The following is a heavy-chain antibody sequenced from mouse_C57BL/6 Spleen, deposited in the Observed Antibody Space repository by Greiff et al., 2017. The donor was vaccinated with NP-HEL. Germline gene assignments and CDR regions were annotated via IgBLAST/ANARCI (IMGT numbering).Heavy chain of an antibody. D-gene: IGHD4-1*01. V-gene: IGHV3-3*01. CDR2: TSYSGIT. Sequence: EVQRVESGPSLVRPSQTLSLTCTASGFSFNSDCYWIWNRQLPGNKLEYIGYTSYSGITYYNPSLESRTYITRDTSKNQFSLKLSSVTTEDTATYYCARETRWDGYFDVWGTGTTVTVSS. CDR3: ARETRWDGYFDV. CDR1: GFSFNSDCY. J-gene: IGHJ1*03.